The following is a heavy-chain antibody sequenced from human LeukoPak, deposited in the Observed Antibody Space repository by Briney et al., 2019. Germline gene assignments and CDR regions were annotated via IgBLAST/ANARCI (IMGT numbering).Heavy chain of an antibody. CDR1: GYTFTSYY. D-gene: IGHD6-19*01. Sequence: ASVKVSCKASGYTFTSYYMHWVRQAPGQGLEWMGIINPSGGSTSYAQKFQGRVTMTRDTSTSTVYMELSSLRSEDTAVYYCARMGPSSGWYIVDRYYYYYGMDVWGQGTTVTVSS. J-gene: IGHJ6*02. CDR2: INPSGGST. CDR3: ARMGPSSGWYIVDRYYYYYGMDV. V-gene: IGHV1-46*01.